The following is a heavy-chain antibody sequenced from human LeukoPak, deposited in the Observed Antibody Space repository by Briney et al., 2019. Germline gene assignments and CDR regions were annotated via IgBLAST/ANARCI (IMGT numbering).Heavy chain of an antibody. J-gene: IGHJ4*02. Sequence: GGSLRLSCVGSGLTLSSYSMNWVRQAPGKGLEWVANINQNGSEKYYVDSVKGRFTTSRDNAKNSLYLQMNSLRGEDTAVYYCARGGWNTYCSSTSCFDYWGQGTLVTVSS. CDR2: INQNGSEK. V-gene: IGHV3-7*01. CDR1: GLTLSSYS. CDR3: ARGGWNTYCSSTSCFDY. D-gene: IGHD2-2*01.